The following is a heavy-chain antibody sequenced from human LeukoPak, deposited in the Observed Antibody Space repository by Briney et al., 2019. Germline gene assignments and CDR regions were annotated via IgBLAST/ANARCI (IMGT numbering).Heavy chain of an antibody. J-gene: IGHJ6*02. V-gene: IGHV1-69*13. CDR2: IIPIFGTA. D-gene: IGHD2-21*01. Sequence: SVKVSCKASGGTFSSYAISWVRQAPGQGLEWMGGIIPIFGTANYAQKFQGRVTITADESTSTAYMELSSLRSEDTAVYYCARVQVIRYYYYGMDVWGQGTTVTVSS. CDR1: GGTFSSYA. CDR3: ARVQVIRYYYYGMDV.